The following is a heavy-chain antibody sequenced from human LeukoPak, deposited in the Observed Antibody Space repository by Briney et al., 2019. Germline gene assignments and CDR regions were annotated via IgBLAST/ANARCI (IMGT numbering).Heavy chain of an antibody. Sequence: PSETLSLTCTVSGGSISSYYWSWIRQPPGKGLEWIGYIYHSGSTNYNPSLKSRVTISVDTSKNQFSLKLSSVTAADTAVYYCARESHYDSSGYYSPHFDYWGQGTLVTVSS. D-gene: IGHD3-22*01. CDR3: ARESHYDSSGYYSPHFDY. J-gene: IGHJ4*02. CDR2: IYHSGST. V-gene: IGHV4-59*01. CDR1: GGSISSYY.